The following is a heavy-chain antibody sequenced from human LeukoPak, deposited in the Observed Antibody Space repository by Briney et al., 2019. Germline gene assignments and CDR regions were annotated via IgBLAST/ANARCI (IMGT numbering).Heavy chain of an antibody. CDR3: ARTDCSGGNCYSEGNWFDP. D-gene: IGHD2-15*01. J-gene: IGHJ5*02. CDR2: IYPGDSDT. CDR1: GYSFTTYW. V-gene: IGHV5-51*01. Sequence: GESLKISCKGSGYSFTTYWNGWVRQMPGKGLEWLGIIYPGDSDTRYSPSFQGQVTISVDKSISTAYLQWSSLKASDTAMYYCARTDCSGGNCYSEGNWFDPWGQGTLVIVSS.